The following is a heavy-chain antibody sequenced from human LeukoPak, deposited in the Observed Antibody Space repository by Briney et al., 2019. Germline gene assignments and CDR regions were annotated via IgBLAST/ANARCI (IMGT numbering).Heavy chain of an antibody. J-gene: IGHJ6*03. D-gene: IGHD3-9*01. CDR3: AKFHSVSPGDWYYYYMDV. CDR2: ISVSGGST. CDR1: GFTFSSYA. Sequence: PGGSLRLSCAASGFTFSSYAMSWVRQAPGKGLEWVSAISVSGGSTYYADSVKGRFTISRDNSKNTLYLQMNSLRAEDTAVYYCAKFHSVSPGDWYYYYMDVWGKETTVTVSS. V-gene: IGHV3-23*01.